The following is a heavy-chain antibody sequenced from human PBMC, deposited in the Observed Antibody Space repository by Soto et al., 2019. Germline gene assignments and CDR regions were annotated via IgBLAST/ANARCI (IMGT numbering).Heavy chain of an antibody. CDR2: ISYNGDT. J-gene: IGHJ5*01. CDR3: ARHGVTTFWPRFDS. CDR1: GVSLTSYS. Sequence: PSETLSLTCLVCGVSLTSYSWNWIRQPPGKGPEWLGHISYNGDTNYNPSLKSRLTMSVATSTNRFSLQMTSVTDADTAIYYCARHGVTTFWPRFDSWGQGTLVTVSS. V-gene: IGHV4-59*08. D-gene: IGHD3-9*01.